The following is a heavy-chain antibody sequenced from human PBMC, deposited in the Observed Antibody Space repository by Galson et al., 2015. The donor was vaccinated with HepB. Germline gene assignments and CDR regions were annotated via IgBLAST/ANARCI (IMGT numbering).Heavy chain of an antibody. Sequence: QSGAEVKKPGESLRTSCKGSGYSFTSYWISWVRQMPGKGLEWMGRIDPSDSYTNYSPSFQGHVTISADKSISTAYLQWSSLKASDTAMYYCARYDCSSTSCYLNYDYWGQGTLVTVSS. CDR1: GYSFTSYW. CDR2: IDPSDSYT. V-gene: IGHV5-10-1*01. CDR3: ARYDCSSTSCYLNYDY. D-gene: IGHD2-2*01. J-gene: IGHJ4*02.